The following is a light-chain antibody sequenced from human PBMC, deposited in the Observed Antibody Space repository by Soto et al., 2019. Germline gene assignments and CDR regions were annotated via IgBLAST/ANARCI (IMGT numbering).Light chain of an antibody. CDR3: SSYTSSSTLYV. CDR2: DVS. V-gene: IGLV2-14*01. CDR1: SSDVGGYNY. J-gene: IGLJ1*01. Sequence: QSVLTQPASVSGSPGQSITISCTGTSSDVGGYNYVSWYQQHPGKAPKLMIYDVSNRPSGVSNRFSGSKSGITASLTISGLQAEDEADYYCSSYTSSSTLYVFGPGTKLTVL.